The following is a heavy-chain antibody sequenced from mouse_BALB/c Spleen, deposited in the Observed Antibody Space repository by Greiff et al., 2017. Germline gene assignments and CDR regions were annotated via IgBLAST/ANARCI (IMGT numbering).Heavy chain of an antibody. Sequence: EVHLVESGGGLVKPGGSLKLSCAASGFTFSDYYMYWVRQTPEKRLEWVATISDGGSYTYYPDSVKGRFTISRDNAKNNLYLQMSSLKSEDTAMYYCAREGLFYAMDYWGQGTSVTVSS. V-gene: IGHV5-4*02. CDR2: ISDGGSYT. CDR3: AREGLFYAMDY. J-gene: IGHJ4*01. CDR1: GFTFSDYY.